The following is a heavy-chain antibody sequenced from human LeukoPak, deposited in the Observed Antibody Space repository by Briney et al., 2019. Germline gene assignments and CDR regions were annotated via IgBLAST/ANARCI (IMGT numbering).Heavy chain of an antibody. Sequence: SVKVSCKASGGTFSSYAISWVRQAPGQGLEWMGRIIPILGIANYAQKFQGRVTITADKSTSTAYMELSSLRSEDTAVYYCALAYGSGSYYLPASEDWFDPWGQGTLVTVSS. D-gene: IGHD3-10*01. V-gene: IGHV1-69*04. J-gene: IGHJ5*02. CDR2: IIPILGIA. CDR1: GGTFSSYA. CDR3: ALAYGSGSYYLPASEDWFDP.